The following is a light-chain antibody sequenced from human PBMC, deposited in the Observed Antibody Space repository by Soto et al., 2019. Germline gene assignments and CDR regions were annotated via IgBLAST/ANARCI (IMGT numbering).Light chain of an antibody. J-gene: IGKJ4*01. CDR2: KAS. Sequence: DIQMTQSPSTLSASVGDRVTITCRASQSISSWLAWYHQKPGKAPKLLIYKASSLESGVPSRFSGSGSGTEFTLTISSLQPDDFATYYCQQYNSALTFGGGTKVEIK. CDR1: QSISSW. CDR3: QQYNSALT. V-gene: IGKV1-5*03.